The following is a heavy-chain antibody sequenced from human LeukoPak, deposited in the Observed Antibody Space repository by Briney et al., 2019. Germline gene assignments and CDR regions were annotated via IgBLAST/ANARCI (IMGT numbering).Heavy chain of an antibody. Sequence: PGGSLRLSCAASGFTFTTNAMSWVRQAPGKGLEWVSAISGRTGATYYADSEKGRFTISRDNSKSTLYLQMDSLRAEDTAVYYCAKCGNSGCHLIDYWGQGTLATVSS. J-gene: IGHJ4*02. D-gene: IGHD5-12*01. CDR2: ISGRTGAT. CDR3: AKCGNSGCHLIDY. CDR1: GFTFTTNA. V-gene: IGHV3-23*01.